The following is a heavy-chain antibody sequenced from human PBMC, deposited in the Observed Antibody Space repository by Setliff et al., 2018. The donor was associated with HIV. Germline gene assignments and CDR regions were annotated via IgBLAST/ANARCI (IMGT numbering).Heavy chain of an antibody. J-gene: IGHJ4*02. V-gene: IGHV3-7*01. D-gene: IGHD4-17*01. Sequence: GGSLRLSCAVSGFTFSNFFMYWVRQAPGKGLEWVANIDQDGSEKNYVDSVKGRFTISRDNAKNSLFLQMNSLRAEDTAVYYCARGQTSVTLQFDHWGQGTLVTVSS. CDR2: IDQDGSEK. CDR3: ARGQTSVTLQFDH. CDR1: GFTFSNFF.